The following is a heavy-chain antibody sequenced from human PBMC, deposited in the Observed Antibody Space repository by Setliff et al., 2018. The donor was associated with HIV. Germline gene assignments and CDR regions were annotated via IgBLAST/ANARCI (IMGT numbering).Heavy chain of an antibody. J-gene: IGHJ4*02. V-gene: IGHV1-18*01. CDR1: GYSFTGYG. CDR2: ISAYNGNK. D-gene: IGHD3-22*01. Sequence: ASVKVSCKAPGYSFTGYGISWVRQAPGQGLEWMGWISAYNGNKNYAQYLQDRITMTTDTSTSTAYMELRSLRSDDTAVYYCARFPNPYQIVLLMPPDYWGQGTLVTVSS. CDR3: ARFPNPYQIVLLMPPDY.